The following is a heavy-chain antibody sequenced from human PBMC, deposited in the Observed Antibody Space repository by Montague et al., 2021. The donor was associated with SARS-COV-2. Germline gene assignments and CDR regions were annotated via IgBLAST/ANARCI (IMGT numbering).Heavy chain of an antibody. J-gene: IGHJ4*02. CDR3: AKDTYYFGSGSCTWDN. Sequence: SLRLSCAASGFTFDEYAMHWVRQAPGKGLEWVSGISWNSGSIGYADSVKGRFTISRDNAKSSLYLQMDSLRPEDTALYYCAKDTYYFGSGSCTWDNWGQGTLVTVSS. CDR1: GFTFDEYA. CDR2: ISWNSGSI. V-gene: IGHV3-9*01. D-gene: IGHD3-10*01.